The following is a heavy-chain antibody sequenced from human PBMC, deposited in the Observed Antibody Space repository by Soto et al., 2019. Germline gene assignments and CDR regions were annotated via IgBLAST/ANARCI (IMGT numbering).Heavy chain of an antibody. CDR2: TYYRSKWYN. CDR1: GDSVSSNSAA. CDR3: ARGAAPGEGNWFDP. D-gene: IGHD6-13*01. V-gene: IGHV6-1*01. Sequence: SQTLSLTCAISGDSVSSNSAAWNWIRQSPSRGLEWLGRTYYRSKWYNDYAVSVKSRITINPDTSKNQFSLQLNSVTPEDAAVYYCARGAAPGEGNWFDPWGQGTLVTVS. J-gene: IGHJ5*02.